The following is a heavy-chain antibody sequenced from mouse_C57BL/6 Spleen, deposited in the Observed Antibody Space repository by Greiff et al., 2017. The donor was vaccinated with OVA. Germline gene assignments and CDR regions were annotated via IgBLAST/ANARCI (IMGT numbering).Heavy chain of an antibody. CDR2: ISDGGSYT. V-gene: IGHV5-4*01. CDR1: GFTFSSYA. Sequence: EVKVVESGGGLVKPGGSLKLSCAASGFTFSSYAMSWVRQTPEKRLEWVATISDGGSYTYYPDNVKGRFTISRDNAKNNLYLQMSHLKSEDTAMYYCARDHGDYYGSRSFFAYWGQGTLVTVSA. CDR3: ARDHGDYYGSRSFFAY. D-gene: IGHD1-1*01. J-gene: IGHJ3*01.